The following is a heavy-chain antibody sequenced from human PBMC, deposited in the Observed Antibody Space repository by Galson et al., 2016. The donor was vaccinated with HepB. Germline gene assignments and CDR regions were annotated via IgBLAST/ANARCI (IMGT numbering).Heavy chain of an antibody. J-gene: IGHJ5*01. V-gene: IGHV4-39*01. D-gene: IGHD6-19*01. Sequence: VSGGSINNDNHCWGWIRQPPGKGLEWIGSIYYSGNTHYNPSLNSRVTISVDTSKNQFSLRMTSVTASDTAIYYCARNNSGWYTFASWGQGTLVTVSS. CDR3: ARNNSGWYTFAS. CDR2: IYYSGNT. CDR1: GGSINNDNHC.